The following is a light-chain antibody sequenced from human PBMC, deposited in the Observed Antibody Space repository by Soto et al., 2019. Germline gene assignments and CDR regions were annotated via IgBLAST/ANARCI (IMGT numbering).Light chain of an antibody. CDR2: DAS. Sequence: EIVLTQSPATLSLSPGERATLSCRASQSVSRSLVWYQQKPGQAPRLLIYDASNRATGSPARFSGRGAGTDLTVIINSQVPEYSAVYNCRRRHTRLLNTLGQQTKLHIK. CDR3: RRRHTRLLNT. V-gene: IGKV3-11*01. CDR1: QSVSRS. J-gene: IGKJ2*01.